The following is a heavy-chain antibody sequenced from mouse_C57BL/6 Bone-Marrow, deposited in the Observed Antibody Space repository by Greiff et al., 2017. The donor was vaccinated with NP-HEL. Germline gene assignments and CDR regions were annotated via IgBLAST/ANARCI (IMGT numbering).Heavy chain of an antibody. J-gene: IGHJ2*01. Sequence: QVQLQQPGAELVKPGASVKLSCKASGYTFTSYWMHWVKQRPGQGLEWIGNINPSNGGTNYNEKFKSKATLTVDKSSSTAYMQLSSLTSEDSAVYFCARYTLLVTTVVADYWGQGTTLTVSS. CDR3: ARYTLLVTTVVADY. D-gene: IGHD1-1*01. V-gene: IGHV1-53*01. CDR2: INPSNGGT. CDR1: GYTFTSYW.